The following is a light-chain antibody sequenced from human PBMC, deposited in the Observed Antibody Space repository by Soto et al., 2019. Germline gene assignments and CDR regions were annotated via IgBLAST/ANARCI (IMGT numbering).Light chain of an antibody. V-gene: IGKV3-20*01. CDR3: KPYGSSQLT. CDR2: GAY. CDR1: QSVSSSC. Sequence: EILLTQSPGTMSLLSGERDTLSGRSSQSVSSSCLAWYQQKPGQAHRIVIYGAYSRATGIKDRFSGSGSGTDFTLTISRMEPEDFAVYYCKPYGSSQLTFGGGHKLDLK. J-gene: IGKJ4*01.